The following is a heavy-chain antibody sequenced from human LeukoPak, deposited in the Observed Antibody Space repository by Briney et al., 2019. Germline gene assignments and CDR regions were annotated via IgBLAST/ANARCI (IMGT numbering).Heavy chain of an antibody. Sequence: GGSLRLSCAASGFTFGSYAMHWVRQAPGKGLEWVAVISYDGSNKYYADSVKGRFTISRDNSKNTLYLQMNSLRAEDTAVYYCARLGHNYGDLEYYFDYWGQGTLVTVSS. V-gene: IGHV3-30*04. J-gene: IGHJ4*02. D-gene: IGHD4-17*01. CDR3: ARLGHNYGDLEYYFDY. CDR2: ISYDGSNK. CDR1: GFTFGSYA.